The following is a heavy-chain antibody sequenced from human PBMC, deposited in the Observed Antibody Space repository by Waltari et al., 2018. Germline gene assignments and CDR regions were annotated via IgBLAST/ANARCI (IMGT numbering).Heavy chain of an antibody. Sequence: QVQLPESGQGLVKPSGTLSLPCAVPGDPIRGNYWWGCVRQSPEKGLEWIGQVYHSGKTHYNPSLQSRVTISVDKPKNQFSLNLNSVTAADTAVYYCAGDRAIGLFFDYWGRGTLVTVSS. D-gene: IGHD2-2*01. CDR2: VYHSGKT. CDR3: AGDRAIGLFFDY. J-gene: IGHJ4*02. CDR1: GDPIRGNYW. V-gene: IGHV4-4*02.